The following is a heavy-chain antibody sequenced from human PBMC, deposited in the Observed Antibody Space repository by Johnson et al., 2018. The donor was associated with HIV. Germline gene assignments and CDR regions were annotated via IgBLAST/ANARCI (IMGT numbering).Heavy chain of an antibody. Sequence: VQLVESGGGVVRPGGSLRLSCAASGFTFDDYAMHWVRLAPGKGLEWVGRIKSKTDGGTTDYAAPVKGRFTISRDDSKNTLYLQMNSLKTEDTAVYYCTTQQRADAFDIWGQGTMVTVSS. V-gene: IGHV3-15*01. J-gene: IGHJ3*02. D-gene: IGHD6-13*01. CDR1: GFTFDDYA. CDR2: IKSKTDGGTT. CDR3: TTQQRADAFDI.